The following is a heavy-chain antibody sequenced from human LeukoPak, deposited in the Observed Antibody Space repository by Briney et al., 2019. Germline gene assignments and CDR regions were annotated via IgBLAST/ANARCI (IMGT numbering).Heavy chain of an antibody. CDR2: TYYRSKWYT. Sequence: SQTLSLTCAISGDSVSSKSTAWNWIRQSPSRGLEWLGRTYYRSKWYTGYAVSVKGRITINPDTSKNQFSLKLSSVTAADTAVYYCARVPPEASYYYDSNDAFDIWGQGTMVTVSS. CDR1: GDSVSSKSTA. V-gene: IGHV6-1*01. D-gene: IGHD3-22*01. CDR3: ARVPPEASYYYDSNDAFDI. J-gene: IGHJ3*02.